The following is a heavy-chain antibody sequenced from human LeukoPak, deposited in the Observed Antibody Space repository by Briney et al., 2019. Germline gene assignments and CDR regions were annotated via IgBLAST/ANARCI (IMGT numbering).Heavy chain of an antibody. J-gene: IGHJ4*02. CDR2: IYPGDSDT. Sequence: GESLKISCKGSGYSFTSYWIGWVRQMPGKGLEWMGIIYPGDSDTRYSPSFQGQVTISADKSISTAYLQWSSLKASDTAMYYCARKKDTAIDPNGPIDYWGQGTLVTVSS. D-gene: IGHD5-18*01. V-gene: IGHV5-51*01. CDR1: GYSFTSYW. CDR3: ARKKDTAIDPNGPIDY.